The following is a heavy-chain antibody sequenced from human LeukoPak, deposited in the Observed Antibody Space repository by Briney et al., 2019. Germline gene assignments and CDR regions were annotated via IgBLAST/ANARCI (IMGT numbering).Heavy chain of an antibody. J-gene: IGHJ4*02. CDR2: ISWNSGNI. Sequence: GGSLRLSCAASGFMFDDYSMHWVRQAPGKGLEWVSSISWNSGNIGYADSVKGRFTIPRDNAKNSLYLQMNSLRLDDTALYYCAKEMYGSGSYYNGLFDYWGQGTLVTVSS. CDR3: AKEMYGSGSYYNGLFDY. V-gene: IGHV3-9*01. D-gene: IGHD3-10*01. CDR1: GFMFDDYS.